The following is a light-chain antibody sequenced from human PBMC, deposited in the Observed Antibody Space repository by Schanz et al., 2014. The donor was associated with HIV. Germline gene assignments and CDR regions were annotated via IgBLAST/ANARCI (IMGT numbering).Light chain of an antibody. V-gene: IGKV1-5*01. CDR1: QSIGNS. Sequence: IQMTQSPSTLSASVGDRVTITCRASQSIGNSLAWYQQKPGRAPKLLTYGASTLQSGVPPRFSGSGSGTDFTLTISSLQPEDFATYYCLQYRSYSRTFGQGTKVEIK. J-gene: IGKJ1*01. CDR3: LQYRSYSRT. CDR2: GAS.